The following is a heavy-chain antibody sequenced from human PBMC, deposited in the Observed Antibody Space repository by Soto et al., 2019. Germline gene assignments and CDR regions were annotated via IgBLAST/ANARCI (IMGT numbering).Heavy chain of an antibody. J-gene: IGHJ4*02. D-gene: IGHD6-19*01. CDR2: MQPSTGRT. Sequence: QVQLVQSGAEVREPGASVKVSCKASGYSFTSLDINWVRQTAGQGLEWMGWMQPSTGRTGYAQKFQGRVTMTRDPSINPASMELTTITSDAAAFDCCARGFSAEVDYGGQGTLVTVSS. CDR1: GYSFTSLD. CDR3: ARGFSAEVDY. V-gene: IGHV1-8*01.